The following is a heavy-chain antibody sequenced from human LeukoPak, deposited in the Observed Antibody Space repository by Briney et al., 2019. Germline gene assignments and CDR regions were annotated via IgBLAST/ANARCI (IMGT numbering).Heavy chain of an antibody. Sequence: ASVKVSCKASGYTFTSYGISWVRQAPGQGLEWMGWISAYNGNTNYAQKLQGRVTMTTDTSTSTAYMELRSLRSDDTAVYYCARVKRYYYYDSSGYLANDAFDIWGQGTMVTVSS. D-gene: IGHD3-22*01. J-gene: IGHJ3*02. CDR3: ARVKRYYYYDSSGYLANDAFDI. CDR2: ISAYNGNT. CDR1: GYTFTSYG. V-gene: IGHV1-18*01.